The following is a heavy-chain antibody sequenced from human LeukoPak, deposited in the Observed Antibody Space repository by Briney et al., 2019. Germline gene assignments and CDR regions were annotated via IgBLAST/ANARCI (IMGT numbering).Heavy chain of an antibody. CDR2: ISGSGGST. V-gene: IGHV3-23*01. J-gene: IGHJ4*02. Sequence: GGSLRLSCAASGFTFSSYAMSWVRQAPGKGLEWVSAISGSGGSTYYADSVKGRFTISRDNSKNTLYLQMNSLRAEDTALYYCAKDDYGDYSLGVVKNWGQGTLVTVSS. CDR1: GFTFSSYA. CDR3: AKDDYGDYSLGVVKN. D-gene: IGHD4-17*01.